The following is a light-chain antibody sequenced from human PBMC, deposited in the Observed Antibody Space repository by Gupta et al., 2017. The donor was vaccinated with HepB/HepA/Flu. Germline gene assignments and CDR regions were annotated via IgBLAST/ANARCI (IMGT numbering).Light chain of an antibody. CDR2: DGS. J-gene: IGKJ4*01. CDR1: QSVSIY. Sequence: DIELTQSPATLSLSPGERATLSCRASQSVSIYLAWYQQKPGQAPRLLIYDGSNGAPGIPARFSGSGSGTEFILTISSREPEDFAVYYCQPQSNWPLTFGGGTKVEIK. V-gene: IGKV3-11*01. CDR3: QPQSNWPLT.